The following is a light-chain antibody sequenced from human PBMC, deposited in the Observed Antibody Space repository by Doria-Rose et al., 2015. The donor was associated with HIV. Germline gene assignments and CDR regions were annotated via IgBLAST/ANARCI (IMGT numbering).Light chain of an antibody. J-gene: IGKJ3*01. Sequence: EIRMTQSPESLGMSLGERATLNCKSNQSLLYTSKNYLAWYQQMPGQPPKLLIYWASTRQSGVTARFSVSGSGTDFTRTISSLEAEDVAVYYCQQYYDTPSFGPGTTVDIK. CDR3: QQYYDTPS. V-gene: IGKV4-1*01. CDR2: WAS. CDR1: QSLLYTSKNY.